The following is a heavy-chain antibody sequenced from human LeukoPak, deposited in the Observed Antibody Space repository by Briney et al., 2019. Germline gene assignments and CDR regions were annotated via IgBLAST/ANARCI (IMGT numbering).Heavy chain of an antibody. V-gene: IGHV1-69*06. J-gene: IGHJ4*02. Sequence: ASVKVSCKASGGTFSSYTVSWVRQAPGQGLEWMGGIIPIFGTANYAQKFQGRVTITADKSTSTAYMELSSLRSEDTAVYYCARSSVVTAMVHLDYWGQGTLVTVSS. CDR3: ARSSVVTAMVHLDY. D-gene: IGHD2-21*02. CDR1: GGTFSSYT. CDR2: IIPIFGTA.